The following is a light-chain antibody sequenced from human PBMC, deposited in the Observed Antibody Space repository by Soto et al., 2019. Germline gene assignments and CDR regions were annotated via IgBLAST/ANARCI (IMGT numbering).Light chain of an antibody. V-gene: IGKV3-11*01. CDR1: QSVSSY. CDR2: DAS. Sequence: EIVLTQSPATLSLSPGERATLSCRASQSVSSYLAWYQQKPGQAPRLLIYDASNRATGVPARFSGSGSGTDFTLTISSLEPEDFAIYYCQQCSIWPPMYTFGQGTNLEIK. J-gene: IGKJ2*01. CDR3: QQCSIWPPMYT.